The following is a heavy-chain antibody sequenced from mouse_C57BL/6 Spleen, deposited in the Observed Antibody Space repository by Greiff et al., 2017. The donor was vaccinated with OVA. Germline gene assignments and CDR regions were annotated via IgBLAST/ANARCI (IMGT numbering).Heavy chain of an antibody. V-gene: IGHV3-6*01. J-gene: IGHJ2*01. Sequence: VQLQQSGPGLVKPSQSLSLTCSVTGYSITSGYYWNWIRQFPGNKLEWLGYISYDGSNNYNPSLKNRISITRDTSKNQFFLKLNSVPTEDTATYYCARDRSTYGGFFDYWGQGTTLTVSS. CDR1: GYSITSGYY. CDR2: ISYDGSN. CDR3: ARDRSTYGGFFDY. D-gene: IGHD5-1*01.